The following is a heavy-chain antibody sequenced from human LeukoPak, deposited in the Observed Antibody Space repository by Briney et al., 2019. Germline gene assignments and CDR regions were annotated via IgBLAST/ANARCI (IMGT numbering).Heavy chain of an antibody. Sequence: PGGSLRLSCAASGFTFSSYAMHWVRQAPGKGLEWVAVISYDGSNKYYADSVKGRFTISRDNSKNTLYLQMNSLRAEDTAVYYCAKATGWDYYGSGSYWDYWGQGTLVTVSS. CDR2: ISYDGSNK. D-gene: IGHD3-10*01. CDR1: GFTFSSYA. V-gene: IGHV3-30*04. J-gene: IGHJ4*02. CDR3: AKATGWDYYGSGSYWDY.